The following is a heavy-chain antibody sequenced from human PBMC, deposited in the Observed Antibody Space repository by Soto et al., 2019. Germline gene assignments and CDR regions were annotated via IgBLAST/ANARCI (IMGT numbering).Heavy chain of an antibody. V-gene: IGHV4-59*01. CDR3: ARAWGSGDAFDI. CDR1: GGSISSYY. Sequence: QVQLQESGPGLVKPSETLSLTCTVSGGSISSYYWSWIRQPPGKGLEWIGYIYYSGSTNYNPSLKSRVTISVDTSTNQFSLKLSSVTAADTAVYYCARAWGSGDAFDIWGQGTMVTVSS. CDR2: IYYSGST. D-gene: IGHD7-27*01. J-gene: IGHJ3*02.